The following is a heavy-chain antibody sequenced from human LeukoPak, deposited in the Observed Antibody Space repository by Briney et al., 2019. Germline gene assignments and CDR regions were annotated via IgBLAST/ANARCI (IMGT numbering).Heavy chain of an antibody. CDR2: VRYSGKT. CDR3: ARHYYDSSGLAYYFDY. Sequence: SETLSLTCTVSGGSISSSSSYWGWIRQPPGKGLEWIGSVRYSGKTYYNPSLKSRVTMSLDTSKNQFSLRLTSVTAADTAVYSCARHYYDSSGLAYYFDYWGQVTLVTVSS. V-gene: IGHV4-39*01. J-gene: IGHJ4*02. CDR1: GGSISSSSSY. D-gene: IGHD3-22*01.